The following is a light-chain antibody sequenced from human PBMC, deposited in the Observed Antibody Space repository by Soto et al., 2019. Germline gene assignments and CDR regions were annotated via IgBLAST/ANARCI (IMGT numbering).Light chain of an antibody. Sequence: QSALTQPASVSGSPGQSITISCTGTSSDVGGYNCVSWYQQHPGKAPKLMIYEVSNRPSGVSNRFSGSKSGNTASLTISGLQAEDEADYYCSSYTSSSTSRVFGGGTKLTVL. CDR1: SSDVGGYNC. V-gene: IGLV2-14*01. J-gene: IGLJ3*02. CDR3: SSYTSSSTSRV. CDR2: EVS.